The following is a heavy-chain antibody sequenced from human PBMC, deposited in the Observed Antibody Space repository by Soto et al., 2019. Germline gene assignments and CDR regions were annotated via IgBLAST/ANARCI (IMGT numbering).Heavy chain of an antibody. D-gene: IGHD5-12*01. CDR1: GFTFSGSA. Sequence: EVQLVESGGGLVQPGGSLKLSCAGSGFTFSGSAMHWVRQASGKGLEWVGRIRSKANSYATTYAASVKGRFTISRDDSKNTEYLQMNSLKTEDTAVYYCTPQWLNYWGQGTLVTVSS. CDR3: TPQWLNY. CDR2: IRSKANSYAT. J-gene: IGHJ4*02. V-gene: IGHV3-73*01.